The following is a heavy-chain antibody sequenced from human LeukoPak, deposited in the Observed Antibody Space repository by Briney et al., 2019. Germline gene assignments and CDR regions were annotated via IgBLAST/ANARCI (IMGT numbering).Heavy chain of an antibody. D-gene: IGHD2/OR15-2a*01. J-gene: IGHJ6*02. V-gene: IGHV1-46*01. CDR2: INPSGGST. CDR3: AREESGSYYYYGMDV. CDR1: GNTFTSYY. Sequence: ASVKVSCKASGNTFTSYYMHWVRQAPGQGLEWMGIINPSGGSTSYAQKFQGRVTMTRDTSTSTVYMELSSLRSEDTAVYYCAREESGSYYYYGMDVWGQGTTVTVSS.